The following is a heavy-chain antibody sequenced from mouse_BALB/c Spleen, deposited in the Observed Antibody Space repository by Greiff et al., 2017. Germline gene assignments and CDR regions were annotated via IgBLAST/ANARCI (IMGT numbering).Heavy chain of an antibody. V-gene: IGHV2-4-1*01. CDR3: ARKRWILHPLYALDY. D-gene: IGHD2-3*01. J-gene: IGHJ4*01. Sequence: QVQLKQSGPGLVQPSQSLSITCTASGFSLTSYGVHWVRQSPGKGLEWLGVICSGGSTDYNAAFISRLSISKDNSKSQVFFKMNSLQADDTAIYYCARKRWILHPLYALDYWGQGTSVTVSS. CDR2: ICSGGST. CDR1: GFSLTSYG.